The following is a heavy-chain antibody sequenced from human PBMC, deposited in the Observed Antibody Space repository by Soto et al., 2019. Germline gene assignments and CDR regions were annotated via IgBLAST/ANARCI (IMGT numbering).Heavy chain of an antibody. Sequence: PSETLSLTCGVSGGTVASSHWWSWVRQSPGGGLEWIGNVYHTGDTNLNPSLQSRVTISVDKSNNQFSLGLNSLTAADTAVYFCAREIVTAGGNNYFDPWGPGTLVTVSS. CDR3: AREIVTAGGNNYFDP. CDR1: GGTVASSHW. J-gene: IGHJ5*02. CDR2: VYHTGDT. D-gene: IGHD2-21*02. V-gene: IGHV4-4*02.